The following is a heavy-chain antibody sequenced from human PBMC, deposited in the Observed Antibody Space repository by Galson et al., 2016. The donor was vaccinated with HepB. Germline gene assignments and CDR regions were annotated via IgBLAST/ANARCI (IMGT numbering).Heavy chain of an antibody. Sequence: SETLSLTCALSGGSFSNNYWTWIRQSPGKGLEWIGEINPRSTNYNPSLKSRVTISVDTSKNQFSLKLNSVTAADTAVYFCALGGGSRYWGQGTLVTVSS. V-gene: IGHV4-34*01. D-gene: IGHD3-16*01. CDR3: ALGGGSRY. J-gene: IGHJ4*02. CDR1: GGSFSNNY. CDR2: INPRST.